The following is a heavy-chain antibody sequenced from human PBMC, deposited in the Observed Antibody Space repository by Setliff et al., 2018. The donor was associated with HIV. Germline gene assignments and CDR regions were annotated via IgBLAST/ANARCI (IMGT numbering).Heavy chain of an antibody. CDR2: INPNNGGT. Sequence: ASVKVSCKASGYTFTGYYMHWVRQAPGQGLEWMGWINPNNGGTNYAQKFQGRVTITTDESTTTAYMELSSLRSEDTALYYCAAIKFAWLLPIDYWGQGTLVTVSS. J-gene: IGHJ4*02. CDR3: AAIKFAWLLPIDY. CDR1: GYTFTGYY. V-gene: IGHV1-2*02. D-gene: IGHD3-9*01.